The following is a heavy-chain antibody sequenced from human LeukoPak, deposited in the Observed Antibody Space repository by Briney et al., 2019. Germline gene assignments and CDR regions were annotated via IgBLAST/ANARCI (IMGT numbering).Heavy chain of an antibody. D-gene: IGHD1-26*01. CDR3: AKIGTSGDIVGATRLRAFDI. V-gene: IGHV3-30*18. J-gene: IGHJ3*02. Sequence: GGSLRLSCAASGFTFSSYGMHWVRQAPGKGLEWVAVISYDGSNKYYADSVKGRFTISRDNSKSTLYLQMNSLRAEDTAVYYCAKIGTSGDIVGATRLRAFDIWGQGTMVTVSS. CDR2: ISYDGSNK. CDR1: GFTFSSYG.